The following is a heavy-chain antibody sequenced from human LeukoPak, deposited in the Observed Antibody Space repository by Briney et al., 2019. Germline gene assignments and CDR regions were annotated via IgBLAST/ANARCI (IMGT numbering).Heavy chain of an antibody. CDR2: IYYSGST. D-gene: IGHD3-16*02. V-gene: IGHV4-39*01. CDR1: GGSISSSSYY. J-gene: IGHJ5*02. CDR3: ARLDYDYVWGSYRHNWFDP. Sequence: SETLSLTCTVSGGSISSSSYYWGWIRQPPGKGLEWIGSIYYSGSTYYNPSLKRRVTISVDTSKNQFSLKLSSVTAADTAVYYCARLDYDYVWGSYRHNWFDPWGQGTLVTVSS.